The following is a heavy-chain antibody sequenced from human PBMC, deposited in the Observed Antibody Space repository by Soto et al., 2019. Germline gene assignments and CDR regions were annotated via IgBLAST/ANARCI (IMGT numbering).Heavy chain of an antibody. V-gene: IGHV3-23*01. CDR2: LSGSAGIT. CDR3: AKERGIEGSFVRGFDV. J-gene: IGHJ3*01. Sequence: PGGSLRLSCTASGFTFSGHGMNWVRQAPGKGLEWVSFLSGSAGITFYADSVKGRFTISRDNSKNTLYLQMNSLRAEDTAVYYCAKERGIEGSFVRGFDVWGQGTMVTVSS. CDR1: GFTFSGHG. D-gene: IGHD1-26*01.